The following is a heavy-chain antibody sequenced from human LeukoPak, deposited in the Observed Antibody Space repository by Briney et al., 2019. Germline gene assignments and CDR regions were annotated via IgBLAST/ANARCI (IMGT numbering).Heavy chain of an antibody. V-gene: IGHV4-39*07. J-gene: IGHJ4*02. CDR3: ARDTRYDFLFDY. CDR2: IYYSGST. CDR1: GGSISSSSYY. D-gene: IGHD3-3*01. Sequence: SETLSLTCTVSGGSISSSSYYWGWIRQPPGKGLEWIGSIYYSGSTYYNPSLKSRVTISVDTSKNQFSLKLSSVTAADTAVYYRARDTRYDFLFDYWGQGTLVTVSS.